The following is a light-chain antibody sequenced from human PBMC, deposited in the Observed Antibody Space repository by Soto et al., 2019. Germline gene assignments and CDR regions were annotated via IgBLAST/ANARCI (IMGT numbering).Light chain of an antibody. Sequence: EIVLTQSPATLSSFPGDRVTLSCRASQYINTRLAWYQHRPGQDPRLLIYQTSIRAAGIPARFSASGTGTDVTLTISDVQPEDVAVYYCHQRQSWPRTFGQGTKVE. CDR1: QYINTR. CDR2: QTS. J-gene: IGKJ1*01. CDR3: HQRQSWPRT. V-gene: IGKV3-11*01.